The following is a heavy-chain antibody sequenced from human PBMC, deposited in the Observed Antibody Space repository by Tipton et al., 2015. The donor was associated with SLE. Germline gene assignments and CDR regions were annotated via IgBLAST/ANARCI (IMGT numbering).Heavy chain of an antibody. J-gene: IGHJ4*02. CDR3: ARALSSGWYYY. Sequence: TLSLTCIVSGASISDINYSWGWGWVRQSPGKGLEWIGTFYYSRRTYYSPSLKNRVTISVDTSKNQFSLMLTSVAAADTALYYCARALSSGWYYYWGQGTLVTVSS. D-gene: IGHD6-19*01. CDR1: GASISDINYS. V-gene: IGHV4-39*07. CDR2: FYYSRRT.